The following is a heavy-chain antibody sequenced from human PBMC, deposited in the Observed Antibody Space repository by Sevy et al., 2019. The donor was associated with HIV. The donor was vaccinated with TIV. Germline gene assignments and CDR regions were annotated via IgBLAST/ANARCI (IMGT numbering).Heavy chain of an antibody. CDR3: ARDRGYCSSTSCQGNGMDV. V-gene: IGHV1-69*13. J-gene: IGHJ6*02. Sequence: ASVKVSCKASGGTFSSYAISWVRQAPGQGLEWMGGIIPIFGTANYAQKFQGRVTITADESTSTAYMELSSLRSEDTAVYYCARDRGYCSSTSCQGNGMDVWGQGTTVTVSS. CDR2: IIPIFGTA. D-gene: IGHD2-2*01. CDR1: GGTFSSYA.